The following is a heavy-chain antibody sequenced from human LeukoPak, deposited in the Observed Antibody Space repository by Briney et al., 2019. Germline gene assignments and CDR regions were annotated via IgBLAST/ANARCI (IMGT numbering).Heavy chain of an antibody. V-gene: IGHV1-18*01. CDR1: GYIFTHHG. Sequence: ASVKVSCKASGYIFTHHGISWVRQAPGQGLEWMGWISCYNGDTNYAQKLQGRVTMSTDTPTSTAYMELTGLRSDDTAVYYCVRDPTNTSGRYAYFHYWGQGTLVTVSS. CDR2: ISCYNGDT. CDR3: VRDPTNTSGRYAYFHY. J-gene: IGHJ4*01. D-gene: IGHD6-19*01.